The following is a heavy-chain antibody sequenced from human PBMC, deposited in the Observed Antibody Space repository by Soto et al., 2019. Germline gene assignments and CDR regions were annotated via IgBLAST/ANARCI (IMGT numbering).Heavy chain of an antibody. Sequence: EVQLLESGGGLVQPGGSLRLSCAVSGFSFSTYGVTWVRQAPGKGLEWVSGVSGGSGVTHYADSVKGRFTITGDNSKNTVYLHMNSLRVQDTAVYYCAKWNGYGEYWGQGTLVTVSS. CDR3: AKWNGYGEY. CDR2: VSGGSGVT. CDR1: GFSFSTYG. V-gene: IGHV3-23*01. D-gene: IGHD1-1*01. J-gene: IGHJ4*02.